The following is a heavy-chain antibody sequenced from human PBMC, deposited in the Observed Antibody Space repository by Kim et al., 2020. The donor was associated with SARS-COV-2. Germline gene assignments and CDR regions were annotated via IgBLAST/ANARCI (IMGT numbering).Heavy chain of an antibody. D-gene: IGHD3-10*01. V-gene: IGHV4-39*07. J-gene: IGHJ6*02. CDR2: IYYSGST. Sequence: SETLSLTCTVSGGSISSSSYYWGWIRQPPGKGLEWIGSIYYSGSTYYNPSLKSRVTISVDTSKNQFSLKLRSVTAADTAVYYCARIGHFPGIYYGSGSYLNYGMDVWGQGTTVTVSS. CDR3: ARIGHFPGIYYGSGSYLNYGMDV. CDR1: GGSISSSSYY.